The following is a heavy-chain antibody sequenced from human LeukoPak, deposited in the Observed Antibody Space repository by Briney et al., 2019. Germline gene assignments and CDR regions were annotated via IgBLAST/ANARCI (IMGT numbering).Heavy chain of an antibody. V-gene: IGHV3-33*01. J-gene: IGHJ6*02. CDR3: ARVAAAGLYYYYGMDV. Sequence: GGSLRLSCAASGFTFSSYGMHWVRQAPGKGLEWVAVIWYDGSNKYYADSVKGRFTISRDNSKNTLYLQMNSLRAEDTAVYYCARVAAAGLYYYYGMDVWGQGTTATVSS. D-gene: IGHD6-13*01. CDR2: IWYDGSNK. CDR1: GFTFSSYG.